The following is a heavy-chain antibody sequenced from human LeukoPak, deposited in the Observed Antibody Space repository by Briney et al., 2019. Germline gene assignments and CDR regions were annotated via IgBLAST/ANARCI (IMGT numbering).Heavy chain of an antibody. V-gene: IGHV4-34*01. CDR1: GGSFSGYY. CDR3: ARPIRVYYFDY. D-gene: IGHD2-2*02. Sequence: KPSETLSLTCAVYGGSFSGYYWSWIRQPPGKGLEWIGEINHSRSTNYNPSLKSRVTISVDTSKNQFSLKLSSVTAADTAVYYCARPIRVYYFDYWGQGTLVTVSS. CDR2: INHSRST. J-gene: IGHJ4*02.